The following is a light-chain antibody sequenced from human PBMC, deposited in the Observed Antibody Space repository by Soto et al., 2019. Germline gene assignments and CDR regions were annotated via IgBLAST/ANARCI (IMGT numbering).Light chain of an antibody. J-gene: IGKJ5*01. V-gene: IGKV1-5*03. CDR3: QQYHTSSIT. Sequence: EIQMAQSPCTLSASLAYRVTITCRASQRIDTWVAWYQQKPGTAPKLLVYKATILQSGVPSRFSGSGSGTEFTLSIDSLQPDDFATYYCQQYHTSSITFGQGTRLE. CDR2: KAT. CDR1: QRIDTW.